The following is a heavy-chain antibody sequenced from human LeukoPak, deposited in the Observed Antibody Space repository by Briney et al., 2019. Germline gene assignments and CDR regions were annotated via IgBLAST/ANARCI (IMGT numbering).Heavy chain of an antibody. CDR1: GVTFSDCA. V-gene: IGHV3-49*03. CDR2: VRTKTHGGAP. J-gene: IGHJ5*02. CDR3: ARVNFRDYRGYTWFEP. D-gene: IGHD3-10*01. Sequence: GGSLRLSCKGSGVTFSDCAVTWFRQTPGKGLEWVGFVRTKTHGGAPETAASVRGRFNVSRDDSAGIAYLQITSLRTEDTAMYYCARVNFRDYRGYTWFEPWGQGTLVTVSS.